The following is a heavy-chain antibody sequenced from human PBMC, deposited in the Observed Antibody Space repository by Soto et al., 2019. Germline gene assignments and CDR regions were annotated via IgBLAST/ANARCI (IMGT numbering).Heavy chain of an antibody. D-gene: IGHD6-19*01. V-gene: IGHV1-69*13. CDR1: GGTFSSYA. CDR2: IIPIFGTA. J-gene: IGHJ5*02. Sequence: GASVKVSCKASGGTFSSYAISWVRQAPGQGLEWMGGIIPIFGTANYAQKFQGRVTITADESTSTAYMELSSLRSEDTAVYYCARDPVGAVTSNWFDPWGQGTLVTVSS. CDR3: ARDPVGAVTSNWFDP.